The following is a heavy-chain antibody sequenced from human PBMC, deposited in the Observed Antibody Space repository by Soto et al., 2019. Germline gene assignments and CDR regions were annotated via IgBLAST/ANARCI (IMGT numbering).Heavy chain of an antibody. Sequence: GGALRLFCVASGLTFSTAAMSWVRQAPGKGLEWVSAISGSGSTTFYADPGKGRFTISRDNSKKTLYLQMNGLRVEDTAVYYCANRLTIVLVPAAHFDYWGHVTLVTVSP. J-gene: IGHJ4*01. V-gene: IGHV3-23*01. CDR2: ISGSGSTT. CDR1: GLTFSTAA. D-gene: IGHD2-2*01. CDR3: ANRLTIVLVPAAHFDY.